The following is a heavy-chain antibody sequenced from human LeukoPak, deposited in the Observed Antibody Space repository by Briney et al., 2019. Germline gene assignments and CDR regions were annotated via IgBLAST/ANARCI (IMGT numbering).Heavy chain of an antibody. CDR3: AELGITMIGGV. CDR2: ISSSSSYI. D-gene: IGHD3-10*02. J-gene: IGHJ6*04. CDR1: GFTFSSYS. V-gene: IGHV3-21*01. Sequence: GGSLRLSCAASGFTFSSYSMNWVRQAPGKGLEWVSSISSSSSYIYYADSVKGRFTISRDKAKNPLYLQMNSLRAEDTAVYYCAELGITMIGGVWGKGTTVTISS.